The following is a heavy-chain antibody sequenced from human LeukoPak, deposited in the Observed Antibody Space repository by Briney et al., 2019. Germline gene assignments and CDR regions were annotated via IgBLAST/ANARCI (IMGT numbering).Heavy chain of an antibody. CDR1: GFTFTIDG. D-gene: IGHD3-10*01. Sequence: PVRSLRLSCAASGFTFTIDGIHCVRQAPGKGLELVAIISHDGNNKYYLDPVKGRFTISRDNAKNSLYLQMTSLTAEDTAVYYCARETPLPQRRQSYLGYWGQGPLVTVSS. CDR2: ISHDGNNK. V-gene: IGHV3-30*03. CDR3: ARETPLPQRRQSYLGY. J-gene: IGHJ4*02.